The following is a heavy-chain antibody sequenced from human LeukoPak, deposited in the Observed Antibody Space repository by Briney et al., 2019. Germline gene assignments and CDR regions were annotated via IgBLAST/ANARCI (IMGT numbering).Heavy chain of an antibody. Sequence: GGSLRLSCAASGFTFSSYAMSWVRQAPGKGLEWVSGISGSGVSTYYADSVKGRFTISRDNSKNTLYLQMNSLRAEDTAVYYCAKAAAGPYYYNGMDVWGQGTTVTVSS. CDR2: ISGSGVST. D-gene: IGHD6-13*01. V-gene: IGHV3-23*01. CDR3: AKAAAGPYYYNGMDV. CDR1: GFTFSSYA. J-gene: IGHJ6*02.